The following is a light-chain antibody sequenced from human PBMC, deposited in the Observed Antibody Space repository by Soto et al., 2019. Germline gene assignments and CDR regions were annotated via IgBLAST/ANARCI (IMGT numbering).Light chain of an antibody. J-gene: IGLJ1*01. Sequence: QSALTQPASVSGSPGQSITISCTGTSSDVGGYNYVSWYQQHPGKAPKLMIYDVSNRPSGVFNRFSGSKFGNTASLTISGLQAEDEADYYCSSYTSSSTYVFGTGTKVTV. V-gene: IGLV2-14*01. CDR1: SSDVGGYNY. CDR2: DVS. CDR3: SSYTSSSTYV.